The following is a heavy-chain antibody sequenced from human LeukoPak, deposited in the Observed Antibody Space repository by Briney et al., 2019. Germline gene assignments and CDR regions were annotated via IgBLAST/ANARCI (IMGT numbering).Heavy chain of an antibody. J-gene: IGHJ4*02. D-gene: IGHD3-10*01. CDR1: GLTFSNYW. Sequence: GGSLSLSCAASGLTFSNYWMQWVRQAPGKGLVWVSRINNYGSITTYADSVKGRFTISRDNAKNTLYLQMNSLRAEDTAVYYCESLTSQYDYWGLGTLVTVSS. CDR2: INNYGSIT. CDR3: ESLTSQYDY. V-gene: IGHV3-74*03.